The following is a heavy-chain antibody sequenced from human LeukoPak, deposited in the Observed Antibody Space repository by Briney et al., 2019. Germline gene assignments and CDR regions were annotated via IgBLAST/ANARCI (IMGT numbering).Heavy chain of an antibody. CDR2: ISSGGMWI. D-gene: IGHD1-26*01. J-gene: IGHJ5*02. CDR1: GFTFSTYS. Sequence: PGGSLRLSCAASGFTFSTYSMNWVRQAPGKGLEWLSSISSGGMWIYYAASLKGRFTISRDNAKNSLYLQMKSLRVEDTGVYYCARDAGGRTQREGWFDPWGQGTLVTVSS. V-gene: IGHV3-21*01. CDR3: ARDAGGRTQREGWFDP.